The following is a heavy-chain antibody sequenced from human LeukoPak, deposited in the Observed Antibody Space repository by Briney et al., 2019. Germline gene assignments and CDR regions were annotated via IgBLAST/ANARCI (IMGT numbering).Heavy chain of an antibody. V-gene: IGHV1-69*02. CDR3: ASSEGYYYDSSGLMGY. CDR1: GGTFSSYT. Sequence: GASVKVSCKASGGTFSSYTISRVRQAPGQGLEWMGRIIPILGIANYAQKFQGRVTITADKSTSTAYMELSSLRSEDTAVYYCASSEGYYYDSSGLMGYWGQGTLVTVSS. D-gene: IGHD3-22*01. CDR2: IIPILGIA. J-gene: IGHJ4*02.